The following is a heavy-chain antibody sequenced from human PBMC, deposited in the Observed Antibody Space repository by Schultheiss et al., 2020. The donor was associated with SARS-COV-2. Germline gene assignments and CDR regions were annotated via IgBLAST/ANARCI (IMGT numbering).Heavy chain of an antibody. V-gene: IGHV3-30*03. Sequence: GESLKISCAASGFTFNDYYMSWIRQAPGKGLEWVAVISYDGSNKYYADSVKGRLTISRDNAKNSLYLQMNSLRPEDTAVYYCARDGGSSYYYYGMDVWGQGTTVTVSS. CDR2: ISYDGSNK. CDR1: GFTFNDYY. J-gene: IGHJ6*02. CDR3: ARDGGSSYYYYGMDV. D-gene: IGHD3-16*01.